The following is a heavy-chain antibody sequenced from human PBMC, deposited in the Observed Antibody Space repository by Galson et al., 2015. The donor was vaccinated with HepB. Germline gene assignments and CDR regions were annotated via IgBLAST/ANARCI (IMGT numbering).Heavy chain of an antibody. CDR3: AKDGTNSGYDSYFDY. V-gene: IGHV3-23*01. D-gene: IGHD5-12*01. CDR2: ISGSGGST. CDR1: GFTFSSYA. J-gene: IGHJ4*02. Sequence: LSLSCAASGFTFSSYAMSWVRQAPGKGLEWVSAISGSGGSTYYADSVKGRFTISRDNSKNTLYLQMNSLRAEDTAVYYCAKDGTNSGYDSYFDYWGQGTLVTVSS.